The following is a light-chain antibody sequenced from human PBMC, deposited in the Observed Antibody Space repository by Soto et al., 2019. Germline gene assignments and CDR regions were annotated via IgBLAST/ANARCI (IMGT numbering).Light chain of an antibody. CDR3: QHYNYWPYT. CDR2: GAS. Sequence: EIFLTHAPVTLSFSPGERATLSCRASQSVSSNLAWYQQKPGQAPRLVIYGASSTATDIPARFSGSGSGTDFTLTISSLQPEDFGVYYCQHYNYWPYTFGQGTKVDIK. J-gene: IGKJ2*01. CDR1: QSVSSN. V-gene: IGKV3-15*01.